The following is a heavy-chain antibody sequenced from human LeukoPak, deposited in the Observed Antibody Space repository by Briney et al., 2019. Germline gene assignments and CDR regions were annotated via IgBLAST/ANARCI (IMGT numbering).Heavy chain of an antibody. CDR1: GYTFSGTGSY. J-gene: IGHJ4*02. Sequence: ASVKVSCKASGYTFSGTGSYLYWLRHAPGHGLECMGWIYPSYAATGYPQHFQGRVAMTRDTPISTAYMELSRLRPDDTGVYYCARDGPAQMVDFDYWGQGTLVTVSS. CDR3: ARDGPAQMVDFDY. V-gene: IGHV1-2*02. CDR2: IYPSYAAT. D-gene: IGHD3-10*01.